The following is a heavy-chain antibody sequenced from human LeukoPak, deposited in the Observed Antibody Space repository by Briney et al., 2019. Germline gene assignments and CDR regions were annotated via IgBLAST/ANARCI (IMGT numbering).Heavy chain of an antibody. CDR3: ARGCYYERSGSCPFDY. V-gene: IGHV3-53*01. D-gene: IGHD3-22*01. J-gene: IGHJ4*02. CDR1: GFIFSSND. CDR2: IYSGGST. Sequence: GGSLRLSCAASGFIFSSNDMSWVRQAPGKGLESISIIYSGGSTYYTDYVKGRFTISRDNSKNPLYLQMKSLRADDTAVYYCARGCYYERSGSCPFDYWGQGTLVTVS.